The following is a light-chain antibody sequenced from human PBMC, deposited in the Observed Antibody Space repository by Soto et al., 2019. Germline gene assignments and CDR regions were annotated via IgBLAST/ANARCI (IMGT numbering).Light chain of an antibody. CDR2: KDS. Sequence: SYELTQPPSVSVSAGQTGRITCSGDALPKQYAYWYQQKPGQAPVLVIYKDSERPSGIPERFSGSSSGTTVTLTISGVQAEDEADYYCQSADSSGTYYVVFGGGTKLTVL. CDR3: QSADSSGTYYVV. J-gene: IGLJ2*01. V-gene: IGLV3-25*03. CDR1: ALPKQY.